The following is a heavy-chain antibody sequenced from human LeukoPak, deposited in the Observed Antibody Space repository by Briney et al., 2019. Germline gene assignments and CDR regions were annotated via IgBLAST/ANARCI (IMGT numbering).Heavy chain of an antibody. Sequence: GGSLRLSCAASGFTVSSNYMSWVRQAPGKRLEWVSVIYSGGSTYYADSVKGRFTISRDNSKNTLYLQMNSLRAEDTAVYYCARMAWGSHFFDYWGQGTLVTVSS. CDR2: IYSGGST. V-gene: IGHV3-66*01. CDR1: GFTVSSNY. CDR3: ARMAWGSHFFDY. J-gene: IGHJ4*02. D-gene: IGHD3-16*01.